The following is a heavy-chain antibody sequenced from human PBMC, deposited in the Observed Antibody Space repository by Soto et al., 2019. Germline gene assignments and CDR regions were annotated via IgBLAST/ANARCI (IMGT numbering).Heavy chain of an antibody. CDR2: IYYSGST. CDR3: AIYNNWGKAFDI. D-gene: IGHD7-27*01. V-gene: IGHV4-59*08. J-gene: IGHJ3*02. Sequence: LEALCLTGTVVGGSIRSYYWRWIRQPPGKGLEWIGYIYYSGSTNYNPSLKSRVTISVDTSKNQFSLKLSSVTAAATAVYYCAIYNNWGKAFDIWGQGTMVTVSS. CDR1: GGSIRSYY.